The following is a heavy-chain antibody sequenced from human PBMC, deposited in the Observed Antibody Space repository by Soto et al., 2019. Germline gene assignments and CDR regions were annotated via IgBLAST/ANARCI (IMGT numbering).Heavy chain of an antibody. Sequence: GGSLRPSCAASGFTFSRYGMHWVRQAPGKGLEWVAVIWYDGSNKYYADSVKGRFTISRDNSKNTLYLQMNSLRAEDTAVYYCARYDILTGPYYWGQGTLVTVS. D-gene: IGHD3-9*01. V-gene: IGHV3-33*01. J-gene: IGHJ4*02. CDR2: IWYDGSNK. CDR3: ARYDILTGPYY. CDR1: GFTFSRYG.